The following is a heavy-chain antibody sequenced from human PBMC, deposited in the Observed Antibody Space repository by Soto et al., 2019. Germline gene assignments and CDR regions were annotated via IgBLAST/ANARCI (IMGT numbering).Heavy chain of an antibody. D-gene: IGHD1-20*01. CDR2: IIPIFGTA. CDR1: GGTFSSYA. Sequence: QVQLVQSGAEVKKPGSSVKVSCKASGGTFSSYAISWVRQAPGQGLEWMGGIIPIFGTANYAQKFQGRVTITADESTSRDYVEMRSLRYEDTGVADGAGVRSSGSITGSIGYWGQGTLVTVSS. V-gene: IGHV1-69*01. CDR3: AGVRSSGSITGSIGY. J-gene: IGHJ4*02.